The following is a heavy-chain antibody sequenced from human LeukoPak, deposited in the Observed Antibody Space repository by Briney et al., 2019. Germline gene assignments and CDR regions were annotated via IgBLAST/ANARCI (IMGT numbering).Heavy chain of an antibody. D-gene: IGHD3-3*01. CDR1: GFTFSTYA. J-gene: IGHJ4*02. CDR3: ARGEWYYFDY. Sequence: GGSLRLSCAASGFTFSTYAIHWVRQAPGKGLEWVAVISYDGSNKYYVDSVKGRFTIARDNSKNTVYLQMNSLKAEDMAVYYCARGEWYYFDYWGQGTLVTVPS. CDR2: ISYDGSNK. V-gene: IGHV3-30-3*01.